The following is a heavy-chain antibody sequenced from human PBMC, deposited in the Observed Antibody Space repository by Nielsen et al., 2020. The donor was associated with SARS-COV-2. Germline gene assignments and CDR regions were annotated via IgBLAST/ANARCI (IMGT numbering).Heavy chain of an antibody. CDR1: GFTFDDYA. V-gene: IGHV3-9*01. CDR3: ARGHSSGWPYYFDY. Sequence: SLKISCAASGFTFDDYAMHWVRQAPGKGLEWVSGISWNSGSIGYADSVKGRFTISRDNAKNSLYLQMNSLRAGDTAVYYCARGHSSGWPYYFDYWGQGTLVTVSS. CDR2: ISWNSGSI. J-gene: IGHJ4*02. D-gene: IGHD6-19*01.